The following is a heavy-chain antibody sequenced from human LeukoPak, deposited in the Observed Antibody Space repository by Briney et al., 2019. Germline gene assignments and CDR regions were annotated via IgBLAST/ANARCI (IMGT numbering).Heavy chain of an antibody. CDR3: AKDIQARVSHYYGMDV. D-gene: IGHD6-6*01. J-gene: IGHJ6*02. CDR1: GLTFDDYA. V-gene: IGHV3-9*01. Sequence: GRSLRLSCAASGLTFDDYAMHWVRQAPGKGLEWVSGISWNSGSIGYADSVKGRFTISRDNAKNSLYLQMNSLRAEDTALYYCAKDIQARVSHYYGMDVRGQGTTVTVSS. CDR2: ISWNSGSI.